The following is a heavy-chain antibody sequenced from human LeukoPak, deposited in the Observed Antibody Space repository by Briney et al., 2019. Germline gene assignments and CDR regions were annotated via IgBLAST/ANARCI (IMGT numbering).Heavy chain of an antibody. D-gene: IGHD2-2*01. CDR1: GYTFTSYG. Sequence: GASVKVSCKASGYTFTSYGISWVRQAPGQGLEWMGWISAYNGNTNYAQKLQGRVTMTTDTSTGTAYMELRSLRSDDTAVYYCARHRIVVVPAARWGGHFDYWGQGTLVTVSS. CDR2: ISAYNGNT. V-gene: IGHV1-18*01. J-gene: IGHJ4*02. CDR3: ARHRIVVVPAARWGGHFDY.